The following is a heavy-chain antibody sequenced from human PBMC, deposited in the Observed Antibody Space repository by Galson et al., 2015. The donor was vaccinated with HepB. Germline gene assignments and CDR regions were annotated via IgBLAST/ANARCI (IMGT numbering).Heavy chain of an antibody. D-gene: IGHD3-10*01. V-gene: IGHV2-70*01. CDR1: GFSLSTSGMC. J-gene: IGHJ6*02. Sequence: PALVKPTQTLTLTCTFSGFSLSTSGMCASWIRQPPGKALEWLALIDWDDDKYYSTSLKTRLTISKDTSKNQVVLTMTNMDPVDTATYYCARILRGSGWGYYYGMDVWGQGTTVTVSS. CDR2: IDWDDDK. CDR3: ARILRGSGWGYYYGMDV.